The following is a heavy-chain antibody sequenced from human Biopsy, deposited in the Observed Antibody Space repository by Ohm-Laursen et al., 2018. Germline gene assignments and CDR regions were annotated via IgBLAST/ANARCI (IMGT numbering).Heavy chain of an antibody. V-gene: IGHV3-9*01. CDR3: AKEGPPKDYSSSFHS. CDR1: GFTFENYA. D-gene: IGHD6-13*01. J-gene: IGHJ4*02. Sequence: SLRLSCAASGFTFENYAMNWVRQAPGKGLEWVSGISWNSDTIDYAASVRGRFTISRDNAKNSLYLQMSSLRAEDTAFYYCAKEGPPKDYSSSFHSWGQGTLVTVSS. CDR2: ISWNSDTI.